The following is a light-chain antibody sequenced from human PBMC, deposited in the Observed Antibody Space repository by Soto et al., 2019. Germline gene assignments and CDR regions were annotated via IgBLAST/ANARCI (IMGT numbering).Light chain of an antibody. CDR3: SSYTSSSPDVV. CDR1: SSDVGGYNY. CDR2: DVS. V-gene: IGLV2-14*01. Sequence: QSALTQPASVSGSPGQSITISCTGTSSDVGGYNYVSWYQQHPGKAPKLMIYDVSNRPSGVSNCFSGSKSGNTASLTISGLQAEDEADYYCSSYTSSSPDVVFGGGTKLTVL. J-gene: IGLJ2*01.